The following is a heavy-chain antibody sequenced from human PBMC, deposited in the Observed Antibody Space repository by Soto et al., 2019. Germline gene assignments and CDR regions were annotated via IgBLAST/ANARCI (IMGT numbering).Heavy chain of an antibody. V-gene: IGHV4-34*01. CDR3: ARTDIVTTNGFDP. D-gene: IGHD5-12*01. CDR1: GESFIGYY. Sequence: QVHLQQWGAGLLKSSETLSLTCAVYGESFIGYYWTWIRQSPGKGLEWIGEINHGGSTNYNPSLKSRVTISIDTSKNQFSLKLTSVTAADTSVYYCARTDIVTTNGFDPWGQGTLVTVSS. CDR2: INHGGST. J-gene: IGHJ5*02.